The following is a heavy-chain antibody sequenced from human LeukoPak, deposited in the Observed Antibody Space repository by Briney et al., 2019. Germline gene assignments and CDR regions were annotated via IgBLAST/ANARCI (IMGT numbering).Heavy chain of an antibody. D-gene: IGHD2-15*01. J-gene: IGHJ4*02. V-gene: IGHV5-51*01. CDR1: GYSFTNYW. CDR2: IHPRDFDT. Sequence: GESLKISCKGSGYSFTNYWIGWVRQMPGKGLEWMGIIHPRDFDTRYSPSFQGQVTISADKSISTAYLQWSSLKASDTAMYYCARRYCSGSSCYLFDYWGQGTLVTVSS. CDR3: ARRYCSGSSCYLFDY.